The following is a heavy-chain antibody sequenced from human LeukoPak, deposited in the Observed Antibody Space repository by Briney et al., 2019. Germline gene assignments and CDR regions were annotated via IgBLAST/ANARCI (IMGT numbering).Heavy chain of an antibody. Sequence: SETLSLTCTVSGGSISSYYWSWIRQPAGKGLEWIGRIYTSGSINYNPSLKSRVTISVDTSKNQFSLKLSSVTAADTAVYYCARDRWGYYDSSGYYLWWFDPWGQGTLVTVSS. CDR3: ARDRWGYYDSSGYYLWWFDP. V-gene: IGHV4-4*07. CDR2: IYTSGSI. D-gene: IGHD3-22*01. CDR1: GGSISSYY. J-gene: IGHJ5*02.